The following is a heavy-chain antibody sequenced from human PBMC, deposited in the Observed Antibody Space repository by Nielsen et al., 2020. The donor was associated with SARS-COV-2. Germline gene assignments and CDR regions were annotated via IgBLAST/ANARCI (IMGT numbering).Heavy chain of an antibody. CDR1: GFTFSSYS. CDR3: ARDISPYSGIDY. J-gene: IGHJ4*02. Sequence: GESLKISCAASGFTFSSYSMNWVRQAPGKGLEWVSYISSSSSYTNYADSVKGRFTISRDNAKNSLYLQMNSLRAEDTAVYYCARDISPYSGIDYWGQGTLVTVSS. V-gene: IGHV3-21*05. D-gene: IGHD2-15*01. CDR2: ISSSSSYT.